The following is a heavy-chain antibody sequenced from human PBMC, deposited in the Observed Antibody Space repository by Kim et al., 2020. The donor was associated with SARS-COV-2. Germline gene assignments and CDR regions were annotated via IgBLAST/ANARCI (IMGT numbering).Heavy chain of an antibody. D-gene: IGHD2-2*01. CDR3: ARDQDIVVVPAAHDAFDI. CDR2: IIPIFGTA. J-gene: IGHJ3*02. V-gene: IGHV1-69*13. Sequence: SVKVSCKASGGTFSSYAISWVRQAPGQGLEWMGGIIPIFGTANYAQKFQGRVTITADESTSTAYMELSSLRSEDTAVYYCARDQDIVVVPAAHDAFDIWGQGTMVTVSS. CDR1: GGTFSSYA.